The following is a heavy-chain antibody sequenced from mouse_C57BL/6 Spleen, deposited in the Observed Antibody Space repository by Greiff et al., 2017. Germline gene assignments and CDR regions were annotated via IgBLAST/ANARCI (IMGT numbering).Heavy chain of an antibody. CDR1: GYTFTSYT. V-gene: IGHV1-4*01. Sequence: VQLQQSGAELARPGASVKMSCKASGYTFTSYTMHWVKQRTGQGLEWIGNINPSSGYTKYNQKFKDKATLTADKSSSTAYMQLSSLTSEDSAVSYCARDAYDGVDYWGQGTTLTVSS. CDR2: INPSSGYT. D-gene: IGHD2-12*01. CDR3: ARDAYDGVDY. J-gene: IGHJ2*01.